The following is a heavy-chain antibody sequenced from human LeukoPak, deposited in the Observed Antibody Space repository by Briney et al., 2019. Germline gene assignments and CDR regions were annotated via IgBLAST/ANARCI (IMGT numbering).Heavy chain of an antibody. Sequence: SQTLSLTCTVSGGSISSGGYYWSWIRQHPGKGLEWIGYIYYSGSTYHNPSLKSRVTISVDTSKNQFSLKLSSVTAADTAVYYCARTVTEEWLLPYFDYWGQGTLVTVSS. CDR2: IYYSGST. D-gene: IGHD3-3*01. V-gene: IGHV4-31*03. CDR3: ARTVTEEWLLPYFDY. CDR1: GGSISSGGYY. J-gene: IGHJ4*02.